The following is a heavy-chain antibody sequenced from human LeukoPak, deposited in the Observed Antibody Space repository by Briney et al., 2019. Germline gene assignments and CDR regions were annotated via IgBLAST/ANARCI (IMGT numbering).Heavy chain of an antibody. J-gene: IGHJ4*02. CDR1: GFTFSSYT. CDR3: ARGRRELDY. V-gene: IGHV3-21*06. CDR2: ISSGSSYI. Sequence: GGSLRLSCAASGFTFSSYTMDWVRQAPGKGLEWVSSISSGSSYIYYADSVKGRFTIFRDNAKNSLYLQMNSLGVEDTAVYYCARGRRELDYWGQGTLVTVSS. D-gene: IGHD5-24*01.